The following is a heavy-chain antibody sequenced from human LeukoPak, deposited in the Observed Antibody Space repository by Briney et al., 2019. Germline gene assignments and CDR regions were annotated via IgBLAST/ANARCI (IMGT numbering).Heavy chain of an antibody. CDR3: ARDTYYDILTGYPYWYFDL. CDR1: GGSFSGYY. D-gene: IGHD3-9*01. V-gene: IGHV4-34*01. J-gene: IGHJ2*01. CDR2: INHSGST. Sequence: SETLSLTCAVYGGSFSGYYWSWIRQPPGEGLEWIGEINHSGSTNYNPSLKSRVTISVDTSKNQFSLKLSSVTAADTAVYYCARDTYYDILTGYPYWYFDLWGRGTLVTVSS.